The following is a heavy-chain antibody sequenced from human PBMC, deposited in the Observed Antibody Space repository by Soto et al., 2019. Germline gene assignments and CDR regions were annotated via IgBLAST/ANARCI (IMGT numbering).Heavy chain of an antibody. CDR2: IFNSGTT. D-gene: IGHD1-26*01. J-gene: IGHJ4*02. CDR1: GASTVSHYH. CDR3: ALALGPTTGLDY. V-gene: IGHV4-31*02. Sequence: LSLTCSVSGASTVSHYHWTWIRQPPGKGLEWMGYIFNSGTTFYNPCLTSRLSISMDTSGNHFSLELRSVTAADTAVYYCALALGPTTGLDYWGQGTLVTVSS.